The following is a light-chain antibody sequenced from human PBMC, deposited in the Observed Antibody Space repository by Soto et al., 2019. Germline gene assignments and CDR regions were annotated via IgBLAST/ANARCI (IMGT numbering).Light chain of an antibody. Sequence: IVLTQSPGTLSLSPGERATLSCRTSQSFITNHLAWYQQKPGQAPRLLIYDISTRATGIPDRFSGSASGTDFTLTVSRLEPEDFVVYYCQHYGGSPLYTFGQGTKIEIK. CDR1: QSFITNH. CDR3: QHYGGSPLYT. CDR2: DIS. V-gene: IGKV3-20*01. J-gene: IGKJ2*01.